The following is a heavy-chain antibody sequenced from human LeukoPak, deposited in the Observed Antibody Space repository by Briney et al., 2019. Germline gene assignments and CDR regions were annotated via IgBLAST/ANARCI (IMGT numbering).Heavy chain of an antibody. CDR1: GGSISDYY. D-gene: IGHD5-18*01. CDR2: IYYGGST. V-gene: IGHV4-59*01. Sequence: SETLSLTCTVSGGSISDYYWSWIRQPPGKGLEWIGYIYYGGSTSYNPSLKSRVTISVDTSNNQFSLILSSVTAADTAVYSCARKDTAMAIFDYWGQGILVTVSS. J-gene: IGHJ4*02. CDR3: ARKDTAMAIFDY.